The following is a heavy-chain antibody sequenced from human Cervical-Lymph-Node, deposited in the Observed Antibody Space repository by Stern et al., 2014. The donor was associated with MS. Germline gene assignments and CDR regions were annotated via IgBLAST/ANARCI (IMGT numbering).Heavy chain of an antibody. D-gene: IGHD6-19*01. Sequence: VQLVESGAEVKKPGASVKVSCKASGYTFTSYGIRWVRQAPGQGLEWMEWISAYNGTTNYAQKLQGRVTMTTDTSTSTAYMELRSLRSDDTAVYYCASLRYSSGWFDYWGQGTLVTVSS. CDR1: GYTFTSYG. CDR3: ASLRYSSGWFDY. V-gene: IGHV1-18*01. J-gene: IGHJ5*01. CDR2: ISAYNGTT.